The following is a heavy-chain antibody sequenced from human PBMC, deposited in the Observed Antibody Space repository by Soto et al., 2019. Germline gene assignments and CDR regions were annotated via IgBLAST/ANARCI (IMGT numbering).Heavy chain of an antibody. V-gene: IGHV6-1*01. CDR3: ARDRILRYFDFLPQPYYYCCTHF. CDR1: GDSVSSNSAA. J-gene: IGHJ6*02. D-gene: IGHD3-9*01. CDR2: TYYRSKWYN. Sequence: SQTLSLTCAISGDSVSSNSAAWNWIRQSPSRGLEWLGRTYYRSKWYNDYAVSVKSRITINPDTSKNQFSLQLNSVTPEDTAVYYCARDRILRYFDFLPQPYYYCCTHFCGQGTTGTVS.